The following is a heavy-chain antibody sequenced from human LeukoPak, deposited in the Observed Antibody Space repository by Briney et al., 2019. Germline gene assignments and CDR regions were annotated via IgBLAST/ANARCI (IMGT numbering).Heavy chain of an antibody. V-gene: IGHV3-33*01. Sequence: GGSLRLSCEASGFTFSTYGMHWVRQAPGKGLEWVAIIWYDGSNKYYADSVKGRFTISRDNSKNTLYLQMNSLRAEDTAVYYCARDRSYSSGYYGGSLDYWGRGTLVTVSS. CDR1: GFTFSTYG. CDR3: ARDRSYSSGYYGGSLDY. J-gene: IGHJ4*02. CDR2: IWYDGSNK. D-gene: IGHD3-22*01.